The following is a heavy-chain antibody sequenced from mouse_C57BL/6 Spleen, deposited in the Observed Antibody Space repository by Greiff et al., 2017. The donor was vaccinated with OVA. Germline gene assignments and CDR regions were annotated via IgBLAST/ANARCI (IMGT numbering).Heavy chain of an antibody. D-gene: IGHD1-1*01. CDR2: IDPENGGT. J-gene: IGHJ3*01. Sequence: QVQLQQSGAELVRPGASVTLSCKASGYTFTDYEMHWVKQTPVHGLEWIGAIDPENGGTAYNQKFKGKAILTADKSSSTAYMELRSLTSEDSAVYYCTIPYYYGSSYWFAYWGQGTLVTVSA. CDR1: GYTFTDYE. V-gene: IGHV1-15*01. CDR3: TIPYYYGSSYWFAY.